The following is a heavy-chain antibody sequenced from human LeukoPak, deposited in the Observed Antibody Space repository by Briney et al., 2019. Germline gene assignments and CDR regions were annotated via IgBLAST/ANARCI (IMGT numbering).Heavy chain of an antibody. CDR1: GAAMTSYH. V-gene: IGHV4-59*01. CDR2: IYHRANT. J-gene: IGHJ4*02. Sequence: SETLSLTCIVSGAAMTSYHWNWIRQTPGKRLEWIGYIYHRANTNFITSYSSSLRSRVSMSVDMSKNHFSLKLSSVTAADTAIYYCSGGRSSRYSVYWGQGALVTVFS. CDR3: SGGRSSRYSVY. D-gene: IGHD3-9*01.